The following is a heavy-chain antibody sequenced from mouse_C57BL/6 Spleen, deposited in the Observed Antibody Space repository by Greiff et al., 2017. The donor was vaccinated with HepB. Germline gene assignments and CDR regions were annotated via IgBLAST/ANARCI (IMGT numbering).Heavy chain of an antibody. CDR2: IDPSDSYT. Sequence: QVQLQQPGAELVMPGASVKLSCKASGYTFTSYWMHWVKQRPGQGLEWIGEIDPSDSYTNYNQKFKGKSTLTVDKSSSTAYMQLSSLTSEDSAVYYCASTAVASDWYFDVWGTRTTVTVSS. CDR1: GYTFTSYW. CDR3: ASTAVASDWYFDV. D-gene: IGHD1-1*01. V-gene: IGHV1-69*01. J-gene: IGHJ1*03.